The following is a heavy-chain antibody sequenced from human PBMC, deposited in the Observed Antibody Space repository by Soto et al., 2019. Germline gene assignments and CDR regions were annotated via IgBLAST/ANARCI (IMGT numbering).Heavy chain of an antibody. CDR3: ARRYYDFWSGYPPVFDYYYYGMDV. J-gene: IGHJ6*02. CDR1: GFTFSSYG. D-gene: IGHD3-3*01. Sequence: GGSLRLSCAASGFTFSSYGMHWVRQAPGKGLEWVAVIWYDGSNKYYADSVKGRFTISRDNSKNTLYLQMNSLRAEDTAVYYCARRYYDFWSGYPPVFDYYYYGMDVWGQGTTVTVSS. CDR2: IWYDGSNK. V-gene: IGHV3-33*01.